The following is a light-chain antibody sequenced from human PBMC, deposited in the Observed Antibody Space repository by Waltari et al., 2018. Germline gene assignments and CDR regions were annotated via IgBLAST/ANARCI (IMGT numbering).Light chain of an antibody. CDR1: QNVDSTY. V-gene: IGKV3-20*01. J-gene: IGKJ2*01. CDR2: GAS. CDR3: QQYDT. Sequence: ILLTQSPDTLTLSPGERASLSCRASQNVDSTYFAWYQQKPGQAPRLLIYGASTRATDVSDRFSGSGSGTEFTLSIRRAEPEDSAVYYCQQYDTFGQGTKLMI.